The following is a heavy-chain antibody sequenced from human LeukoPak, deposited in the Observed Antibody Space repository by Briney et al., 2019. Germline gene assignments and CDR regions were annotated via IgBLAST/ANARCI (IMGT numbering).Heavy chain of an antibody. CDR3: ARGMVPGYFDY. CDR1: GGSISSSSYY. J-gene: IGHJ4*02. V-gene: IGHV4-39*01. D-gene: IGHD2-2*01. Sequence: SETLSLTCTVSGGSISSSSYYWGWIRQPPGKGLEWIGSIYYSGSTYYNPSLKSRVTISVDTSKNQFSLKLSSVTAADMAVYYCARGMVPGYFDYWGQGTLVTVSS. CDR2: IYYSGST.